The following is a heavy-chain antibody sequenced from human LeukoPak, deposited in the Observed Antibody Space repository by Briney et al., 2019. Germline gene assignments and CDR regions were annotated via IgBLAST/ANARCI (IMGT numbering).Heavy chain of an antibody. J-gene: IGHJ5*02. CDR2: IYYSGST. CDR3: ARSWDYASWFDP. D-gene: IGHD4-17*01. Sequence: SETLSLTCAVYGGSFSGYYWSWIRQPPGKGLEWIGYIYYSGSTNYNPSLKSRVTISVDTSKNQFSLELSSVTAADTAVYYCARSWDYASWFDPWGQGTLVTVSS. CDR1: GGSFSGYY. V-gene: IGHV4-59*01.